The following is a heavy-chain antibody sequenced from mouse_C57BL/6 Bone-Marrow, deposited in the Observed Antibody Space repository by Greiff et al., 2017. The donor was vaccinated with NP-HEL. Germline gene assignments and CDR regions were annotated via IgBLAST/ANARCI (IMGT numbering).Heavy chain of an antibody. CDR1: GFTFNTYA. CDR2: ISSKSSNYAT. D-gene: IGHD1-1*01. CDR3: VRGTTGYFDV. J-gene: IGHJ1*03. V-gene: IGHV10-3*01. Sequence: EVQVVESGGGLVQPKGSLKLSCAASGFTFNTYAMHWVRQAPGKGLEWVARISSKSSNYATYYADSVKDRFTISRDDSQSMLYLQMNNLKTEDTAMYYCVRGTTGYFDVWGTGTTVTVSS.